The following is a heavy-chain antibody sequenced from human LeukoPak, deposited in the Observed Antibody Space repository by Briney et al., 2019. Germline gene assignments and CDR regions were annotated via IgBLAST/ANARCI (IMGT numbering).Heavy chain of an antibody. V-gene: IGHV6-1*01. CDR2: TYYRSKWYN. J-gene: IGHJ4*02. CDR3: ARDLGTSGWYTFDY. Sequence: SQTLSLTCAISGDSVASNNGAWNWIRQSPSRGLEWLGRTYYRSKWYNDYAMPMKGRISINPDTSKNRFSLQVNSVTPEDTAIYYCARDLGTSGWYTFDYWGQGTLVTVSS. D-gene: IGHD6-19*01. CDR1: GDSVASNNGA.